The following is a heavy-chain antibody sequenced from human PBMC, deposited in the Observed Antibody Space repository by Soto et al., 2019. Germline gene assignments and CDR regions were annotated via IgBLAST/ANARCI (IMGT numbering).Heavy chain of an antibody. J-gene: IGHJ6*02. V-gene: IGHV3-23*01. CDR2: ISAGGNT. Sequence: GGSLRLSCAASGFTFSSYAMSWVRQAPGKGLEWVSAISAGGNTYYADSVKGRFTISRDNSKNTLYLQMNSLRAEDTAVYYCAKPSHSDSVSGMDVWGQGTTVTVSS. D-gene: IGHD2-15*01. CDR3: AKPSHSDSVSGMDV. CDR1: GFTFSSYA.